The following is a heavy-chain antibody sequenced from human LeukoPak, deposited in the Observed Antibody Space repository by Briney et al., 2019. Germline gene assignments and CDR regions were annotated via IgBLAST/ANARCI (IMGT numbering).Heavy chain of an antibody. CDR1: GYTFTGYY. J-gene: IGHJ4*02. D-gene: IGHD2-15*01. CDR3: ARCPSGRSGGSCFLDY. CDR2: INPNSGGT. V-gene: IGHV1-2*02. Sequence: AASVKVSCKASGYTFTGYYMHWVRQAPGQGLEWMGWINPNSGGTNYAQKFQGRVTMTRDTSISTAYMELSRLRSDDTAVYYCARCPSGRSGGSCFLDYWGQGTLVTVSS.